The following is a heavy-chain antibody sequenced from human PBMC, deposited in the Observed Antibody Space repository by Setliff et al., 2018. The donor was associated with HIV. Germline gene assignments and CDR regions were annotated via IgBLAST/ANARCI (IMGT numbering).Heavy chain of an antibody. CDR3: ARDTDQEGYCSTTSCYSHMDV. Sequence: QSGGSLRLSCEVSGFTFSSNAMHWVRQAPGKGLEWVAVISHAGSKKYYADSVKGRFSISRDNSKNNLYLQMNSLRAEDTALYYCARDTDQEGYCSTTSCYSHMDVWGKGTMVTVSS. CDR1: GFTFSSNA. CDR2: ISHAGSKK. V-gene: IGHV3-30*04. D-gene: IGHD2-2*01. J-gene: IGHJ6*04.